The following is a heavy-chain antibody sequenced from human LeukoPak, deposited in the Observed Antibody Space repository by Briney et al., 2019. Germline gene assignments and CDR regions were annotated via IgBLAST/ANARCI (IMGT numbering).Heavy chain of an antibody. CDR3: ARSDYCSSTTGFYYYYYMDV. V-gene: IGHV4-59*11. CDR1: GGSISSHY. CDR2: IYYSGST. J-gene: IGHJ6*03. D-gene: IGHD2-2*01. Sequence: KPSETLSLICTVSGGSISSHYWSWIRQPPGKGLEWIGYIYYSGSTNYNPSLKSRVTISVDTSKNQFSLKLSSVTAADTAVYYCARSDYCSSTTGFYYYYYMDVWGKGTTVTVSS.